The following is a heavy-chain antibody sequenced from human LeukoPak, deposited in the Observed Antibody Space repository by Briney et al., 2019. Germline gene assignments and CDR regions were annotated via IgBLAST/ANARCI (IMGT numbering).Heavy chain of an antibody. V-gene: IGHV3-21*01. CDR3: ARGGSTSSSSHFHH. J-gene: IGHJ1*01. CDR2: ISGSSSFI. CDR1: GFTFSTYS. D-gene: IGHD6-6*01. Sequence: GGSLRLSCAASGFTFSTYSMNWVRQAPGKGLEWVSSISGSSSFIYYADSVKGRFTISRDNAKNSLYLQMNSLRAEVTAVYYCARGGSTSSSSHFHHWGQGTLVTVSS.